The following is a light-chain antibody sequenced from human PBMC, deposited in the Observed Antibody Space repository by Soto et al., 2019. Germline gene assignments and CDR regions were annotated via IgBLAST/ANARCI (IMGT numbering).Light chain of an antibody. Sequence: EIVLTQSPATLSLSPGERATLSCRASQSVRSHLVWYQQKPGLAPRLLIYDASNRATGIPARFSGSGSGTDFTFTISSLEPEDFAVYYCQHRAAWPITFGGGTKVEIK. CDR3: QHRAAWPIT. CDR1: QSVRSH. J-gene: IGKJ4*01. CDR2: DAS. V-gene: IGKV3-11*01.